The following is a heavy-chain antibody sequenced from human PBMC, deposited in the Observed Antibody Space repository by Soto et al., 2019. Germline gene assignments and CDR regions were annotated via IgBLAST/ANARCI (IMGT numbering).Heavy chain of an antibody. CDR1: GGSFSGYY. Sequence: SETLSLTCAVYGGSFSGYYWSWIRQPPGKGLEWIGEINHSGSTNYNPSLKSRVTISVDTSKNQFSLKLSSVTAADTAVHYCARGFLHYDYIWGSYSSRNFFDYWGQGTLVTVSS. CDR2: INHSGST. V-gene: IGHV4-34*01. CDR3: ARGFLHYDYIWGSYSSRNFFDY. J-gene: IGHJ4*02. D-gene: IGHD3-16*01.